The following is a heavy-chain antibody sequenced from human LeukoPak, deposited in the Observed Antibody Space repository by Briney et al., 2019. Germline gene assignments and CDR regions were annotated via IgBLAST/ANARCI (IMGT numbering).Heavy chain of an antibody. CDR1: DDSITMYY. V-gene: IGHV4-59*01. CDR3: ARGRVSSSTWYSTYYYYFYMDV. Sequence: SETVSLTCSVSDDSITMYYWTWIRQPPGKGLEWIGYVDHTGSTNFNPSLNGRVSISIDTSKNLFSLRLRSVTAADTAVYFCARGRVSSSTWYSTYYYYFYMDVWGKGTTVTVSS. CDR2: VDHTGST. J-gene: IGHJ6*03. D-gene: IGHD4-11*01.